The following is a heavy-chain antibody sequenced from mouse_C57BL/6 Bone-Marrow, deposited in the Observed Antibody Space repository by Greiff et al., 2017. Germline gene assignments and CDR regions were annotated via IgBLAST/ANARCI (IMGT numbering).Heavy chain of an antibody. D-gene: IGHD2-4*01. CDR2: IDPENGDT. J-gene: IGHJ4*01. V-gene: IGHV14-4*01. CDR1: GFNIKDDY. Sequence: EVKLVESGAELVRPGASVKLSCTASGFNIKDDYMHWVKQRPEQGLEWIGWIDPENGDTEYASKFQGKATITADTSSNTAYLQLSSLTSEATAVYYCTTDDYDIRYAMDYWGQGTSVTVSS. CDR3: TTDDYDIRYAMDY.